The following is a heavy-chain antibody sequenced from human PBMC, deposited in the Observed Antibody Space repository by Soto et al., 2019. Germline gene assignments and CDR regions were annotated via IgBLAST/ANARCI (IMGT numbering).Heavy chain of an antibody. Sequence: PGGSLRLSCAGSGFTFNDHTMHWVRQIPGKGLEWVSLITWDGDSAFYADSVKGRFTISRDNSKNSLYLQMDSLRTEDTALYYCAKEKNRIFGYWGQGTLVTVSS. V-gene: IGHV3-43*01. CDR2: ITWDGDSA. CDR3: AKEKNRIFGY. CDR1: GFTFNDHT. J-gene: IGHJ4*02.